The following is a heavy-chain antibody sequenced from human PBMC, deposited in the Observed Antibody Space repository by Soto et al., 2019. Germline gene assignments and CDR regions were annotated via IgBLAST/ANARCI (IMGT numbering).Heavy chain of an antibody. CDR1: GFTVSSNY. CDR2: IYSGGST. CDR3: ARVRRYGSYYFDY. D-gene: IGHD5-18*01. Sequence: GGSLRLSCAASGFTVSSNYMSWVRQSPGKGLEWVSVIYSGGSTYYADSVKGRFTISRDNSKNTLYLQMNSLRAEDTAVYYCARVRRYGSYYFDYWGQGTLVTVSS. J-gene: IGHJ4*02. V-gene: IGHV3-53*01.